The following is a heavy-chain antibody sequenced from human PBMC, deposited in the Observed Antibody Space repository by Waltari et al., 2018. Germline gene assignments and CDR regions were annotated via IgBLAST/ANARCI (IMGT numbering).Heavy chain of an antibody. CDR3: ARSAWFDY. Sequence: QVQLVESGGGLVKPGGSLRLSCAASGFTFSDYYMSWIRQAPGKGLEWVSSMSSGSGYTNYADSVKGRFTISRDNAKNALYLQMNSLSAEDTAVYYCARSAWFDYWGQGTLVTVSS. V-gene: IGHV3-11*06. CDR2: MSSGSGYT. CDR1: GFTFSDYY. J-gene: IGHJ4*02.